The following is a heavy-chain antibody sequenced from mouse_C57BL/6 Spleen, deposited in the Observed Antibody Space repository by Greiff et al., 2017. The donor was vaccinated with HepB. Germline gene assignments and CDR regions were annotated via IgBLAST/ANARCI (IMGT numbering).Heavy chain of an antibody. Sequence: QVQLQQSGPELVKPGASVKISCKASGYAFSSSWMNWVKQRPGKGLEWIGRIYPGDGDTNYNGKFKGKATLTADKSSSTAYMQLSSLTSEDSAVYFCARSGVGVLLYYFDYWGQGTTLTVSS. J-gene: IGHJ2*01. CDR1: GYAFSSSW. CDR3: ARSGVGVLLYYFDY. D-gene: IGHD1-1*02. V-gene: IGHV1-82*01. CDR2: IYPGDGDT.